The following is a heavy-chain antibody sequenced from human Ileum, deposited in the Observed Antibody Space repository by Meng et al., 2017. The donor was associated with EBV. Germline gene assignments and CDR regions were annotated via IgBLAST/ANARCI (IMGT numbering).Heavy chain of an antibody. CDR1: GYTFSNYA. J-gene: IGHJ4*01. CDR2: INADNGNT. V-gene: IGHV1-3*01. CDR3: ARVERGVKFDK. D-gene: IGHD2-21*01. Sequence: QVQLLQSGAGVKKPGASVKLSCQASGYTFSNYAIHWVRQAPGQRPEWMGWINADNGNTKYSQKFQGRVTITRNTPASTVYMDVRSLRSEDTAVYFCARVERGVKFDKWGQGTLVTVSS.